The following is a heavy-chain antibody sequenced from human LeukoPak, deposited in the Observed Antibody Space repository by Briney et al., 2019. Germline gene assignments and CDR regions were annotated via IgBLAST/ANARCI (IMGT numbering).Heavy chain of an antibody. Sequence: PGGSLRLSCTVSGFTVSSNSMSWVRQAPGKGLEWVSFIYSGGNTLYSDSVKGRFTISRDNSKNTLYLQMNSLRAEDTAVYYCLITEYSSGSQTDYYTDVWGKGTTVTISS. CDR1: GFTVSSNS. V-gene: IGHV3-53*01. D-gene: IGHD3-10*01. CDR2: IYSGGNT. J-gene: IGHJ6*03. CDR3: LITEYSSGSQTDYYTDV.